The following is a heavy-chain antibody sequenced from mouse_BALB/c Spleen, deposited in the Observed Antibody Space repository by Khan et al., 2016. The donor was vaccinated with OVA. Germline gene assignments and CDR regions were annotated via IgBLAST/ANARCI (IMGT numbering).Heavy chain of an antibody. CDR1: DYTFTSYY. J-gene: IGHJ3*01. V-gene: IGHV1S56*01. CDR3: AWGGYGAIAY. D-gene: IGHD2-2*01. CDR2: IYPGNINN. Sequence: VQLQQSGPELVKPGASVRISCKASDYTFTSYYIHWVKQRPGQGLEWIGWIYPGNINNNYTERFKGKATLNADKTTSTASMHMSSLTYADHAGSFCAWGGYGAIAYWGQGTLVTVSA.